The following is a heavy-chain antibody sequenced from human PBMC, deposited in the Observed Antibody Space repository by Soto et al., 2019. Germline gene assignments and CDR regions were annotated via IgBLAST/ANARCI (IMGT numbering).Heavy chain of an antibody. J-gene: IGHJ4*02. Sequence: GSLRLSCAASGFTFSSYAMHWVRQAPGKGLEWVAVISYDGSNKYYADSVKGRFTISRDNSKNTLYLQMNSLRAEDTAVYYCARDRWELRGGLDYWGQGTLVTVSA. CDR3: ARDRWELRGGLDY. CDR1: GFTFSSYA. D-gene: IGHD1-26*01. V-gene: IGHV3-30*04. CDR2: ISYDGSNK.